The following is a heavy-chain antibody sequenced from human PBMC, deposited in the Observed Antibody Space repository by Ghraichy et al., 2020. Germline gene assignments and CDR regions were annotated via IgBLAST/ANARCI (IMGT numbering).Heavy chain of an antibody. Sequence: LSLTCAASGFTFSDYYMSWIRQAPGKGLECVSYISRSGSYTNYADSVKGRFTISRDNAKNSLYLQMNSLRAEDTAVYYCARVGWTAAVFFDYWGQGSLVTVSS. V-gene: IGHV3-11*06. CDR2: ISRSGSYT. J-gene: IGHJ4*02. CDR1: GFTFSDYY. D-gene: IGHD6-13*01. CDR3: ARVGWTAAVFFDY.